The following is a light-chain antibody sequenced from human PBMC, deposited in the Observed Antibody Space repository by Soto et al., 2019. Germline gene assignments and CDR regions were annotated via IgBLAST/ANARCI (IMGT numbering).Light chain of an antibody. J-gene: IGKJ5*01. CDR3: QQRSNWPPT. CDR2: DAS. Sequence: EIVLTQSPATLSLSPGERSTLAFMASQSVGTYLAWYQQRPGQPPRLLIYDASNRATGIPARFSGSGSGTDFTLNISSLEPEDFAVYYCQQRSNWPPTFGQGTRLEI. V-gene: IGKV3-11*01. CDR1: QSVGTY.